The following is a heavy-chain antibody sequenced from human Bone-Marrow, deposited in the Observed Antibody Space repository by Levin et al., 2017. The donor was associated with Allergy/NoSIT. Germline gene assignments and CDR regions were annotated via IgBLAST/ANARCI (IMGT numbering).Heavy chain of an antibody. CDR2: IGTAGDT. CDR1: GFTFSSYD. D-gene: IGHD2-2*01. Sequence: GGSLRLSCAASGFTFSSYDMHWVRQATGKGLEWVSAIGTAGDTYYPGSVKGRFTISRENAKNSLYLQMNSLRAGDTAVYYCARVFVVVPPYYYYGMDVWGQGTTVTVSS. V-gene: IGHV3-13*01. CDR3: ARVFVVVPPYYYYGMDV. J-gene: IGHJ6*02.